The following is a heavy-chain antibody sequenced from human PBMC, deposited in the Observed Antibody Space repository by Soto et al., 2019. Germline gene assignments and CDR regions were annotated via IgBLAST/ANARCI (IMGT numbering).Heavy chain of an antibody. CDR1: GFTVSSNY. CDR3: ARGGRLPVGQQLSHYYYYGMDV. CDR2: IYSGGST. J-gene: IGHJ6*02. Sequence: EVQLVETGGGLIQPGGSLRLSCAASGFTVSSNYMSWVRQAPGKGLEWVSVIYSGGSTYYADSVKGRFTISRDNSKNTLYLQMNSLRAEDTAVYYCARGGRLPVGQQLSHYYYYGMDVWGQGTTVTVSS. V-gene: IGHV3-53*02. D-gene: IGHD6-13*01.